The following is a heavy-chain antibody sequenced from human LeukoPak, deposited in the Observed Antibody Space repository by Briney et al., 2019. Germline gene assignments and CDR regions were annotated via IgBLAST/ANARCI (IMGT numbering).Heavy chain of an antibody. D-gene: IGHD3-3*01. CDR3: ARGRFLEWLRESWFDP. CDR2: ISYDGSNK. Sequence: PGKSLRLSCAASGFTFSSYGIHWVRQAPGKGLEWVAVISYDGSNKHYADSVKGRFTISRDNSKNTVYLQMNSLRAEDTAVYYCARGRFLEWLRESWFDPWGQGTLVTVSS. J-gene: IGHJ5*02. CDR1: GFTFSSYG. V-gene: IGHV3-30*03.